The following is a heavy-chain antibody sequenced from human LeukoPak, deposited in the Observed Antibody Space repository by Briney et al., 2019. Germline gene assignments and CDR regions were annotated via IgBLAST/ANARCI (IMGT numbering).Heavy chain of an antibody. CDR1: GGSIDSTNW. Sequence: SETLSLTCDVSGGSIDSTNWWNWVRQPPGKGLEWIGEIHHDGRINYNPSLKSRVTLSVDKSKNQFSLRLNSVTAADTAMYYCARSHDHLWRNYPDYWGQGTLVTVSS. J-gene: IGHJ4*02. CDR3: ARSHDHLWRNYPDY. D-gene: IGHD3-16*02. V-gene: IGHV4/OR15-8*01. CDR2: IHHDGRI.